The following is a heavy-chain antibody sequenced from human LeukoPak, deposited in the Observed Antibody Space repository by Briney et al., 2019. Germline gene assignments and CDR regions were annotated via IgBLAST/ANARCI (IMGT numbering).Heavy chain of an antibody. V-gene: IGHV3-30*03. D-gene: IGHD3-9*01. J-gene: IGHJ3*02. Sequence: GGSLRLSCAASGFTFSSYGMHWVRQAPGKGLEWVAVISYDGSNKYYADSVKGRFTISRDNSKNTLYLQMNSLRAEDTAVYYCARGLNTIPTTYAFDIWGQGTMVTVSS. CDR2: ISYDGSNK. CDR1: GFTFSSYG. CDR3: ARGLNTIPTTYAFDI.